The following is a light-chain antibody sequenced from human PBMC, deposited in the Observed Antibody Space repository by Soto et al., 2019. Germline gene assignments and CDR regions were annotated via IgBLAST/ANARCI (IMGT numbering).Light chain of an antibody. V-gene: IGKV4-1*01. Sequence: DIVMTQSPDSLAVSLGERATINCKSSQSLFSNSNNKNYLAWYQQIPGQSPKLLIYWASTRDSGVPDRFSGSGSGTDFTLTINSLQAEDVAVYYCQQYYSVPYTVGQGTKLEIK. J-gene: IGKJ2*01. CDR1: QSLFSNSNNKNY. CDR2: WAS. CDR3: QQYYSVPYT.